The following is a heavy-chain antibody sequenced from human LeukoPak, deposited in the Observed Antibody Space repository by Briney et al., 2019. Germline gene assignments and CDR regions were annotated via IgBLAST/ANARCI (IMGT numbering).Heavy chain of an antibody. J-gene: IGHJ4*02. D-gene: IGHD5-18*01. CDR2: ISSSSSYT. CDR3: ARDHHTDTAMVGGDY. CDR1: GFTFSDYY. Sequence: GGSLRLSCAASGFTFSDYYMSWIRQAPGKGLEWVSYISSSSSYTNYADSVKGRFTISRDNAKNSLYLQMNSLRAEDTAVYYCARDHHTDTAMVGGDYWGQGTLVTVSS. V-gene: IGHV3-11*06.